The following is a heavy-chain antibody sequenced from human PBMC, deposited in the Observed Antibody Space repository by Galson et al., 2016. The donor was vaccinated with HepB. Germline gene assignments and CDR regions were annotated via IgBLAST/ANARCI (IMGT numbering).Heavy chain of an antibody. CDR1: GYTLTELS. V-gene: IGHV1-24*01. J-gene: IGHJ4*02. CDR2: FDPETDET. Sequence: SVKVSCKVSGYTLTELSTHWVRQTPGKGLEWMGGFDPETDETIYAQRFQGRVTMTEDTSTETAYMELRSLTSEDTAVYYCETERRTVWNGDYAFDYWGQGTLITVSS. CDR3: ETERRTVWNGDYAFDY. D-gene: IGHD3-3*01.